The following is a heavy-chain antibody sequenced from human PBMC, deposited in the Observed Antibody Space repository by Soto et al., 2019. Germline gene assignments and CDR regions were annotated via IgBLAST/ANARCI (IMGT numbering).Heavy chain of an antibody. CDR1: GGSISSSSYY. CDR2: IYYSGST. CDR3: AIQIIHYFDY. V-gene: IGHV4-39*01. J-gene: IGHJ4*02. Sequence: SQTLSLTCTVSGGSISSSSYYWGWIRQPPGKGLEWIGSIYYSGSTYYNPSLKSRVTISVDTSKNQFSLKLSSVTAADTAVYYCAIQIIHYFDYWGQGTLVTVSS.